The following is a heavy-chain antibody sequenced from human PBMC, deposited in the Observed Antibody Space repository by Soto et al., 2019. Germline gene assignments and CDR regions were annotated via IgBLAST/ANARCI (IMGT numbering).Heavy chain of an antibody. J-gene: IGHJ6*02. V-gene: IGHV3-21*01. D-gene: IGHD3-3*01. Sequence: AGGSLRLSCAASGFTFSSYSMNWVRQAPGKGLEWVSSISSSSSYIYYADSVKGRFTISRDNAKNSLYLQMNSLRAEDTAVYYCARNDFWSGYSVPGVAYYYGMDVWGQGTTVTVSS. CDR1: GFTFSSYS. CDR3: ARNDFWSGYSVPGVAYYYGMDV. CDR2: ISSSSSYI.